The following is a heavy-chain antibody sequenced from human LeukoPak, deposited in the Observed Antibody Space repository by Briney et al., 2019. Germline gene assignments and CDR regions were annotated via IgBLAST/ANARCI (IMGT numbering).Heavy chain of an antibody. CDR3: AKGGGGNFPFDY. D-gene: IGHD4-23*01. CDR2: ISPSGGST. V-gene: IGHV3-23*01. Sequence: GGSLRLSCAASGFTFSSCAMNWLRQAPGKGLEWVSAISPSGGSTYYADSVKGRFTISRDNSQLYLQMTSLRAEDTAVYYCAKGGGGNFPFDYWGQGTLVTASS. CDR1: GFTFSSCA. J-gene: IGHJ4*02.